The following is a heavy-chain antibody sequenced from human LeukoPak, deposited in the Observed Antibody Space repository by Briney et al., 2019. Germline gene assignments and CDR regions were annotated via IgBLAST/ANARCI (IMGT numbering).Heavy chain of an antibody. V-gene: IGHV4-59*08. CDR3: ARAPIVGAVDY. J-gene: IGHJ4*02. D-gene: IGHD1-26*01. CDR1: GGSISSYY. Sequence: SETLSLTCTVSGGSISSYYWSWIRQPPGKGLEWIGYIYYSGSTNYNPSLKSRATISVDTSKNQFSLKLSSVTAADTAVYYCARAPIVGAVDYWGQGTLVTVSS. CDR2: IYYSGST.